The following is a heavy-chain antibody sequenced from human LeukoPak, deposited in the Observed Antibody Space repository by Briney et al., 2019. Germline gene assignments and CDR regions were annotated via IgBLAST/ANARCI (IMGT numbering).Heavy chain of an antibody. J-gene: IGHJ4*02. CDR3: THTVDYGGNPNDY. CDR2: IYWNDDK. D-gene: IGHD4-23*01. Sequence: SGPTLVNPTQPLTLTCTFSGFSLSSGVVGVGWIRQPPGKALEWLALIYWNDDKRYSPSLKNRLTITKDTSENQVVLTLTNMEPVDTATYYCTHTVDYGGNPNDYWGQGTLVTVSS. V-gene: IGHV2-5*01. CDR1: GFSLSSGVVG.